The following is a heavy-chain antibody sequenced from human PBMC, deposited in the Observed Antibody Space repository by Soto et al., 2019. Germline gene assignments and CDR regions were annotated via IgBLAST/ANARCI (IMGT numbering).Heavy chain of an antibody. J-gene: IGHJ4*02. D-gene: IGHD2-8*01. Sequence: QVQLQESGPGLVKPSETLSLTCTVSGVSISDYYWNWIRQPPGRGLEWIGYIYYSGNTNYNPSLKGLVTISRDTSKNQFSLKLSSVTAADTAVYYCARSGDGYNGAYWGQGTLVTVSS. V-gene: IGHV4-59*01. CDR1: GVSISDYY. CDR2: IYYSGNT. CDR3: ARSGDGYNGAY.